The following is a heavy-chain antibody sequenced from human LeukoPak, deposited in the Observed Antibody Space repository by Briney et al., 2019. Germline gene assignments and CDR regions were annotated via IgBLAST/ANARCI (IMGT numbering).Heavy chain of an antibody. CDR3: AKFEGLCGSANTCYHFDC. Sequence: GGSLRLSCAASGFTFSDYYMSWTRQAPGEGLEWVSGLSGSGGSTWYADSVKGRFTISRDNSKNTVYLHMNSLRAEDTAVYYCAKFEGLCGSANTCYHFDCWGQGTLVTVSS. D-gene: IGHD2-2*01. CDR1: GFTFSDYY. V-gene: IGHV3-23*01. CDR2: LSGSGGST. J-gene: IGHJ4*02.